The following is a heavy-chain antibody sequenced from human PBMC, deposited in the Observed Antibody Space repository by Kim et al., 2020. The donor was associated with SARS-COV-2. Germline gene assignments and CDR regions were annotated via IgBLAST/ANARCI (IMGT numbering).Heavy chain of an antibody. V-gene: IGHV1-8*01. Sequence: ASVKVSCKASGYTFTSYDINWVRQATGQGLEWMGWMNPNSGNTGYAQKFQGRVTMTRNTSISTAYMELSSLRSEDTAVYYCARGRKVLVAATRPQVFQHWGQGTLVTVSS. CDR3: ARGRKVLVAATRPQVFQH. D-gene: IGHD2-15*01. CDR2: MNPNSGNT. J-gene: IGHJ1*01. CDR1: GYTFTSYD.